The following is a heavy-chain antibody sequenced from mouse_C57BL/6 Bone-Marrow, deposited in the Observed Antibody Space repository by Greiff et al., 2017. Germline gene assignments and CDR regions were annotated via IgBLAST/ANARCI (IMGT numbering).Heavy chain of an antibody. D-gene: IGHD4-1*01. J-gene: IGHJ4*01. CDR2: IWRGGST. Sequence: QVQLQQSGPGLVQPSQSLSITCTVSGFSLTSYGVHWVRQSPGKGLEWLGVIWRGGSTDYNAAFMSRLSITKDNSKSQVFFKMNSLQADDTAIYYCAKEVTGPYYYAMDYWGQGTSVTVSS. V-gene: IGHV2-5*01. CDR1: GFSLTSYG. CDR3: AKEVTGPYYYAMDY.